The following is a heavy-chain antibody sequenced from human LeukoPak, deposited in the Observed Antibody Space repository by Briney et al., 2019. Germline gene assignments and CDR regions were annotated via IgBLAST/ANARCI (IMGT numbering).Heavy chain of an antibody. J-gene: IGHJ5*02. CDR3: TRRVSTTRWFDP. D-gene: IGHD2-15*01. CDR1: GFTFSSYW. V-gene: IGHV3-74*01. CDR2: IKSDGSTT. Sequence: GGSLRLSCAASGFTFSSYWMHWVHQAPGKGLVWVSRIKSDGSTTNYADSVKGRFTISRDNAENTLYLQMNSLRVEDTAVYYCTRRVSTTRWFDPWGQGTLVTVSS.